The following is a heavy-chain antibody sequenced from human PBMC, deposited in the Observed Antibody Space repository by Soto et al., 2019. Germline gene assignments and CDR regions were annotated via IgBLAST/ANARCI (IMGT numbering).Heavy chain of an antibody. D-gene: IGHD3-22*01. CDR3: AAGDSSGYYGG. CDR2: ITVGTGNT. J-gene: IGHJ4*02. CDR1: GFTFTSSS. Sequence: SVKVSCKASGFTFTSSSVQWVRQARGQRLEWIGWITVGTGNTNYAQKFQERVTITRDMSTSTAYMELKNLRSEDTAVYYCAAGDSSGYYGGWGQGTQVTVSS. V-gene: IGHV1-58*01.